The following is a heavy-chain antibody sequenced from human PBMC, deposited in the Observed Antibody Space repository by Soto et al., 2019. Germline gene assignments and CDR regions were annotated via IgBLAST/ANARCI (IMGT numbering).Heavy chain of an antibody. D-gene: IGHD3-10*01. CDR1: GGTFNSYT. J-gene: IGHJ4*02. Sequence: QVQLVQSGAEVKKPGSSVKVSCTASGGTFNSYTINWVRQAPGQRPEWVGRVNPIVAMSTSASKFRGSVTLTADKSTSKAYMALTRLKSAHTPVYYCAPSYGSGSTHFDSWCQGTLVTVSS. V-gene: IGHV1-69*02. CDR3: APSYGSGSTHFDS. CDR2: VNPIVAMS.